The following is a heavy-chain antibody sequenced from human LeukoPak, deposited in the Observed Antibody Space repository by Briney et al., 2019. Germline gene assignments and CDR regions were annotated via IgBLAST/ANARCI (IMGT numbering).Heavy chain of an antibody. CDR3: ARDRHCANGVCHSPPGMDV. D-gene: IGHD2-8*01. J-gene: IGHJ6*02. CDR1: GCTFSSYG. CDR2: IWFDGKNE. Sequence: GGSLRLSCAASGCTFSSYGMHWVRQAPGKGLEWVADIWFDGKNEHFADSVKGRFTISRDNSKNTMYLQINSLRAEDTAVYYCARDRHCANGVCHSPPGMDVWGQGTTVTVSS. V-gene: IGHV3-33*01.